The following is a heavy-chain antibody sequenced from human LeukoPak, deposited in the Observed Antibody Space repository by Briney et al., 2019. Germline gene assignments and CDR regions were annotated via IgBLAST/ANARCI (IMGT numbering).Heavy chain of an antibody. CDR3: VNSSPGGGWLVSGNFDY. CDR2: IYYSGST. D-gene: IGHD6-19*01. CDR1: GGSISSYY. J-gene: IGHJ4*01. Sequence: SETLSLTCTVSGGSISSYYWSWIRQPPGKGLEWIGSIYYSGSTYYNPSLKSRVTISVDTSKNQFSLKLSSVTAADTAVYYCVNSSPGGGWLVSGNFDYWGQGTLVTVSS. V-gene: IGHV4-59*05.